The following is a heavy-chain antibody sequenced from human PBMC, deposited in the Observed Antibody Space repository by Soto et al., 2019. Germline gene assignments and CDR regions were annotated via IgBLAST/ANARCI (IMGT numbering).Heavy chain of an antibody. Sequence: PGGSLTLSGAASGFTVSSNYMSWVRQSPGEGLEWVAVIYSGGSTYYADAVKDRFTIYRDNYKNTLYLEMNSLRVAEPAVYYCARDNDSAPERLDYWGQGTLVTVSS. J-gene: IGHJ4*02. CDR2: IYSGGST. D-gene: IGHD3-22*01. CDR3: ARDNDSAPERLDY. V-gene: IGHV3-53*01. CDR1: GFTVSSNY.